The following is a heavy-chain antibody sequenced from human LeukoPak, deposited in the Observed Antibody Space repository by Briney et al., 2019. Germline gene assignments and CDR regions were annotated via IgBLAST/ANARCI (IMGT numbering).Heavy chain of an antibody. CDR3: ARDLVVVTAVTPNDAFDI. D-gene: IGHD2-21*02. Sequence: SETLSLTCTVSGGSISSSSYYWGWIRQPPGKGLEWIGSIYYSGSTYYNPSLKSRVTISVDTSKNQFSLKLSSVTAADTAVYYCARDLVVVTAVTPNDAFDIWGQGTMVTVSS. V-gene: IGHV4-39*07. CDR1: GGSISSSSYY. J-gene: IGHJ3*02. CDR2: IYYSGST.